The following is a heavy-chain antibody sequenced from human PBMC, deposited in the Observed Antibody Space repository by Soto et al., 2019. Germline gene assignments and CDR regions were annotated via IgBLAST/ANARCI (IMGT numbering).Heavy chain of an antibody. D-gene: IGHD6-19*01. J-gene: IGHJ4*02. CDR3: AREARAVGAPAHDY. CDR1: GFTFSSYA. V-gene: IGHV3-30-3*01. CDR2: LAYDGSNK. Sequence: QVQLVESGGGVVQPGKSLRLSCEASGFTFSSYAMHWVRQAPGKGLEWVAVLAYDGSNKYYADSVKGRFTISRDNSKNTLYLQINSLRAEDTAIYYCAREARAVGAPAHDYWGQGTLVTVSS.